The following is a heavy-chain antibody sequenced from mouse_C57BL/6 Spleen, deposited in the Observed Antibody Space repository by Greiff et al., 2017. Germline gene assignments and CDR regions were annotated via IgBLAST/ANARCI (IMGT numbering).Heavy chain of an antibody. Sequence: VKLMESGAELVKPGASVKISCKASGYAFSSYWMNWVKQRPGKGLEWIGQIYPGDGDTNYNGKFKGKATLTADKSSSTAYMQLSSLTSEDSAVYFCAEGGTGSFAYWGQGTLVTVSA. D-gene: IGHD4-1*01. V-gene: IGHV1-80*01. CDR3: AEGGTGSFAY. J-gene: IGHJ3*01. CDR2: IYPGDGDT. CDR1: GYAFSSYW.